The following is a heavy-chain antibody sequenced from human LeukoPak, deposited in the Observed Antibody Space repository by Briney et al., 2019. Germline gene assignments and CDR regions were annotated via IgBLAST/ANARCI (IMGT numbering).Heavy chain of an antibody. CDR1: GFTFSSYW. V-gene: IGHV3-7*01. CDR3: AREVYDSSGYERDY. D-gene: IGHD3-22*01. J-gene: IGHJ4*02. CDR2: IKQDGSEK. Sequence: GRSLRLSCAASGFTFSSYWMSWVRQAPGKGLEWVANIKQDGSEKYYVDSVKGRFTISRDNAKNSLYLQMNSLRAEDTAVYYCAREVYDSSGYERDYWGQGTLVTVSS.